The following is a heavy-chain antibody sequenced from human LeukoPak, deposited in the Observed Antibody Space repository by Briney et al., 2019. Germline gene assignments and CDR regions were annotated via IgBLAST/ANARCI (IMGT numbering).Heavy chain of an antibody. CDR3: AKEERGTGTFDY. V-gene: IGHV3-9*03. J-gene: IGHJ4*02. Sequence: GRSLRLSCAASGFTFDDYAMNWVRQAPGKGLEWVSGISWNSGSIGYADSVKGRFTISRDNAKNSLYLQMNSLRAEDMALYYCAKEERGTGTFDYWGQGTLVTVSS. D-gene: IGHD1-1*01. CDR2: ISWNSGSI. CDR1: GFTFDDYA.